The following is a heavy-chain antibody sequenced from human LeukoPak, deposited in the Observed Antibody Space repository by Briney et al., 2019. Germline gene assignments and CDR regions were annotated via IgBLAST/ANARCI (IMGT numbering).Heavy chain of an antibody. D-gene: IGHD6-25*01. V-gene: IGHV4-39*01. CDR2: IHYSGST. CDR3: ARLTGRDSSDWPYFHY. CDR1: GGSIRSSSYH. Sequence: SETLSLTCTVSGGSIRSSSYHWGWVRQPPGKGLEWIGNIHYSGSTSYNPSLESRVTISVDTSKNQFSLKLSSVSAADTAVFYCARLTGRDSSDWPYFHYWGQGALVTVSS. J-gene: IGHJ4*01.